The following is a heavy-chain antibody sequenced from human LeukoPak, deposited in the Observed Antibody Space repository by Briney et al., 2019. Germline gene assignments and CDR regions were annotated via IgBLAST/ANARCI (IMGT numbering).Heavy chain of an antibody. D-gene: IGHD6-19*01. CDR2: IYYSGST. J-gene: IGHJ4*02. CDR3: ARRVGYSSGWYYFDY. V-gene: IGHV4-59*08. CDR1: GGSISSTF. Sequence: PETLSLTSTVSGGSISSTFWSWVRQPPRKGLEWIGYIYYSGSTNYNASLKSRVAISVDASKTQFSLKLSSVPAADTAVYYCARRVGYSSGWYYFDYWGQGTLVTVSS.